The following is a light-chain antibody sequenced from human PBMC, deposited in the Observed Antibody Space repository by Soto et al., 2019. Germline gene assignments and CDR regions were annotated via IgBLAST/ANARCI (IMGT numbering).Light chain of an antibody. Sequence: DIQMTQSPSSLAASVGYRVTITCRSSQIISRYLNWYQHKPGKAPKLLINAASSLERGVPSRFSGGGSGTDFTLNISSLQPDDFATYYCQQNYRATPWTFGQGTKVDI. V-gene: IGKV1-39*01. J-gene: IGKJ1*01. CDR2: AAS. CDR1: QIISRY. CDR3: QQNYRATPWT.